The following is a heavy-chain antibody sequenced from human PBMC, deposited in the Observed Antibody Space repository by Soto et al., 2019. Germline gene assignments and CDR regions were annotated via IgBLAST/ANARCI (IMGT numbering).Heavy chain of an antibody. Sequence: GGSLRLSCAASGFTFDDYAMHWVRQAPGKGLEWVSGISWNSGSIGYADSVKGRFTISRDNAKNSLYLQMNSLRAEDTALYYCAKEGGELVAIDYWGQGTLVTVSS. J-gene: IGHJ4*02. CDR1: GFTFDDYA. CDR3: AKEGGELVAIDY. V-gene: IGHV3-9*01. D-gene: IGHD6-6*01. CDR2: ISWNSGSI.